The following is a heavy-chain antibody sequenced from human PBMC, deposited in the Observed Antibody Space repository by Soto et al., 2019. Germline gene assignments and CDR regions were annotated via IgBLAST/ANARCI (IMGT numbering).Heavy chain of an antibody. CDR3: ARDSWSSIAAAGFTFDY. CDR2: IYYSGST. V-gene: IGHV4-31*03. Sequence: SETLSLTCTASGGSISSGGYYWSWIRQHPGKGLEWIGYIYYSGSTYYNPSLKSRVTISVDTSKNQFSLKLSSVTAADTAVYYCARDSWSSIAAAGFTFDYWGQGTLVTVSS. CDR1: GGSISSGGYY. D-gene: IGHD6-13*01. J-gene: IGHJ4*02.